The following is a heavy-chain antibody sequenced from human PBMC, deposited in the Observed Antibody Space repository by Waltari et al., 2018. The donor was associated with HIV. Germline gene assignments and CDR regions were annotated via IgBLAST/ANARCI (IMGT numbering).Heavy chain of an antibody. CDR1: GFTFSSYA. J-gene: IGHJ4*02. Sequence: QVQLVESGGGVVQPGRSLRLSCAASGFTFSSYAMHWVRQAPGKGLEWVAVISYDGSNKYYADAVKGRFTISRENSKNTLYLQMNSLRAEDTAVYYCARERGGPGASGWGPLGYWGQGTLVTVSS. D-gene: IGHD6-19*01. CDR3: ARERGGPGASGWGPLGY. V-gene: IGHV3-30-3*01. CDR2: ISYDGSNK.